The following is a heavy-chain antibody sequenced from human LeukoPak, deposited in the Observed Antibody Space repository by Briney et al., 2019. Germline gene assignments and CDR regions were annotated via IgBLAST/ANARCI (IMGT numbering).Heavy chain of an antibody. Sequence: GGSLSLSCAASGFTFSTYWMSWVRQAPGKGLEWVANIKQDGSDKYYVDSVKGRFTISKDNAKNSLHLQMNSLRAEDTAVYYCAREWHANFDQWGQGTLVTVSS. CDR3: AREWHANFDQ. CDR1: GFTFSTYW. J-gene: IGHJ4*02. CDR2: IKQDGSDK. V-gene: IGHV3-7*01. D-gene: IGHD5-12*01.